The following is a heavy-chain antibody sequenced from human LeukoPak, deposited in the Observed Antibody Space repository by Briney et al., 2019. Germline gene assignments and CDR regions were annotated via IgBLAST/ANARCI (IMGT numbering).Heavy chain of an antibody. CDR2: ISAYNGNT. Sequence: ASVKVSCKASGYTFTSYGISWVRQAPGQGLEWMGWISAYNGNTNYAQKLQGRVTMTTDTSTSTAYMELRSLRSDDTAVYYCARDHPQSLAVAGKGSDAFDIWGQGTMVTVSS. CDR1: GYTFTSYG. D-gene: IGHD6-13*01. V-gene: IGHV1-18*01. J-gene: IGHJ3*02. CDR3: ARDHPQSLAVAGKGSDAFDI.